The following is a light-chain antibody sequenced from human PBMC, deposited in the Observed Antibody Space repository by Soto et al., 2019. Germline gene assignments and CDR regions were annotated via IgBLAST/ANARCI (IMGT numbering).Light chain of an antibody. CDR3: QQYGSSPIT. CDR2: GAS. V-gene: IGKV3-20*01. J-gene: IGKJ5*01. CDR1: QSVSGY. Sequence: EIVLTQSPATLSLSPGERATLSCRASQSVSGYLAWYQQKPGQAPRFLIYGASSRATVIPDRFSGSGSGTDFTLTISRLEPEDFAVYYCQQYGSSPITFGQGTRLEIK.